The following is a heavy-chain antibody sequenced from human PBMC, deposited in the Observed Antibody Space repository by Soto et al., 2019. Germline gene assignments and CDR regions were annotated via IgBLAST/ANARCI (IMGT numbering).Heavy chain of an antibody. CDR2: IYYSGST. V-gene: IGHV4-31*03. CDR1: GGAISSGGYY. Sequence: QVQLQESGPGLVKPSQTLSLTCTVSGGAISSGGYYWNWIRQHPGKGLEWTGYIYYSGSTYYNPSLKSRVSMSVDTSKHQFSLKLLSVTAADTAVYYCARSVFPWGQGTLVTVSS. CDR3: ARSVFP. J-gene: IGHJ5*02.